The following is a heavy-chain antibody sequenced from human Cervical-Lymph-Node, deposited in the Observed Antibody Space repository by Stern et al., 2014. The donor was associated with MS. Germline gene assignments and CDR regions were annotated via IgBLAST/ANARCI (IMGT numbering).Heavy chain of an antibody. CDR3: TTGLPTWFFDY. V-gene: IGHV3-15*01. CDR2: IKSKTDGGTT. CDR1: GFGFSDAW. D-gene: IGHD2-21*02. J-gene: IGHJ4*02. Sequence: VQLVQSGGGLVKPGGSLRLSCVVSGFGFSDAWMTWVRQAPGKGLEWVGRIKSKTDGGTTDYAAPVKGRFTISRDDSKKTLYLQLNSLKTDDTAVYYCTTGLPTWFFDYWGQGTLVTVSS.